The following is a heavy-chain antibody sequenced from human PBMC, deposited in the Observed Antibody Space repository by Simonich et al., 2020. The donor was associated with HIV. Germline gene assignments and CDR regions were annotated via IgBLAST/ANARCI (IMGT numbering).Heavy chain of an antibody. Sequence: QVQLQQWGAGLLKPSETLSLTCAVYGGSFSGYYWSWIRQPPGKGLGWIGEINHSGSTNYNPSLKSRVTISVDPSKNQFSLKLSSVTAADTAVYYCARHRRISSSWWFDPWGQGTLVIVSS. CDR1: GGSFSGYY. J-gene: IGHJ5*02. CDR2: INHSGST. D-gene: IGHD6-6*01. CDR3: ARHRRISSSWWFDP. V-gene: IGHV4-34*01.